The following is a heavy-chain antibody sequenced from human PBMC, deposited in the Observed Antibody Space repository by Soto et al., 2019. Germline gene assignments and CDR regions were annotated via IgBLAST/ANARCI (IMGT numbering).Heavy chain of an antibody. Sequence: GGSLRLSCAASGFTFSSYSMNWVRQAPGKGLEWVSYISSSSSTIYYADSVKGRFTISRDNAKNSLYLQMNSLRAEDTAVYYCAREDYYYDSSQKYGMDVWGQGTTVTVSS. CDR1: GFTFSSYS. J-gene: IGHJ6*02. CDR2: ISSSSSTI. D-gene: IGHD3-22*01. V-gene: IGHV3-48*01. CDR3: AREDYYYDSSQKYGMDV.